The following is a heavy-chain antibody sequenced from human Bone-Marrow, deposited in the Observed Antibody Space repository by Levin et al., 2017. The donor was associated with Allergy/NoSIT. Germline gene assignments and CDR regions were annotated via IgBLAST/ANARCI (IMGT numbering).Heavy chain of an antibody. D-gene: IGHD3-10*01. CDR2: IGGSGGDA. V-gene: IGHV3-11*05. CDR1: GFTFSDHY. Sequence: GGSLRLSCAASGFTFSDHYMSWIRQAPGKGLEWIACIGGSGGDANYADSVKGRFTISRDNSKNTLYLQMNTLRTDDTAVYYCARDTYYGSGTYSYGSFYWGQGALVTVSS. J-gene: IGHJ4*02. CDR3: ARDTYYGSGTYSYGSFY.